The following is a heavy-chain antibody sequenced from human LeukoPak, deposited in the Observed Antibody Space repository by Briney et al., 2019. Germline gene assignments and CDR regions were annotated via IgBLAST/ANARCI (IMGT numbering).Heavy chain of an antibody. CDR3: ARGGYSSGMFDY. CDR1: GFTFSSYW. J-gene: IGHJ4*02. CDR2: INSDGSST. Sequence: PGGSLRLSCAAPGFTFSSYWMHWVRQAPGKGLVWVSRINSDGSSTSYANSVKGRFTISRDNAKNTLYLQMNSLRAEDTAVYYCARGGYSSGMFDYWGQGALVTVSS. V-gene: IGHV3-74*01. D-gene: IGHD6-19*01.